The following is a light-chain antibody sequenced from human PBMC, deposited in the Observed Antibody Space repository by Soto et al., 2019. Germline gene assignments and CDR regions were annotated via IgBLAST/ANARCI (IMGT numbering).Light chain of an antibody. Sequence: DIQMTQSPSTLSASIGDRVTITCRASQSIDSWLAWYQQKPGKAPKLLIYKASSLQTGVPSRFSGSGSGTEFAHTISSLQPDDFATYYCQHYNTYSRTFGQGTKVEVK. CDR2: KAS. J-gene: IGKJ1*01. V-gene: IGKV1-5*03. CDR1: QSIDSW. CDR3: QHYNTYSRT.